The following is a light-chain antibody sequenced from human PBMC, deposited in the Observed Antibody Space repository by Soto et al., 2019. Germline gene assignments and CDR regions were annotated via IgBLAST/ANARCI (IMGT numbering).Light chain of an antibody. Sequence: DIQITHSPSSLAASVGDRVTITCRASQSISSFLTWYQQKAVKATKLLIYAASSLQSGVPSRFSGSGSGTDFTLTISRLHPDDFASYYRQQSFTTPPTFGQGTKVDIK. J-gene: IGKJ1*01. CDR1: QSISSF. CDR3: QQSFTTPPT. V-gene: IGKV1-39*01. CDR2: AAS.